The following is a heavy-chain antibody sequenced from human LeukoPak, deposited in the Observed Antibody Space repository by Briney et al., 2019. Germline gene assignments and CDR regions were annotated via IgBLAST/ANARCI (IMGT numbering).Heavy chain of an antibody. J-gene: IGHJ4*02. CDR1: GYSFTGYY. V-gene: IGHV1-2*02. D-gene: IGHD6-13*01. Sequence: ASVKVSCKASGYSFTGYYMHWVRQAPGQGLEWMGWINPNSGDTKYAQKFQGRVTMTRDTSISTAYMELRSLRSDDTAVYYCARVSRYSSSYYFDYWGQGTLVTVSS. CDR2: INPNSGDT. CDR3: ARVSRYSSSYYFDY.